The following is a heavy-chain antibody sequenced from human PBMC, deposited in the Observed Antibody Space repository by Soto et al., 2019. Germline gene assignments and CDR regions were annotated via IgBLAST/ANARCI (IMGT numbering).Heavy chain of an antibody. J-gene: IGHJ6*02. CDR2: ISSSGSNI. CDR3: AGSFGGTRDYYYGMDV. Sequence: GGSLRLSCAASGFTFSDYYMRWIRQAPGKGLEWVSYISSSGSNIYYADSVQGRFTISRDNAKNSLYLQMNSLRAEDTAVYYCAGSFGGTRDYYYGMDVWGQGTRVTVSS. CDR1: GFTFSDYY. V-gene: IGHV3-11*01. D-gene: IGHD3-16*01.